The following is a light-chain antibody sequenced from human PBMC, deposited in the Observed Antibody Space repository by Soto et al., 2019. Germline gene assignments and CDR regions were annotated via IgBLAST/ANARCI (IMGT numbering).Light chain of an antibody. CDR3: TSWGI. Sequence: QSAPTQPRSVSGSPGQSVTISCTGTNSDVGHYNYVSWYQHLPDKVPKLIISLVSNRPSGVSNRFSGSKSGNTASLTISGLQAEDEGDYYCTSWGIFGPGTKLTVL. CDR2: LVS. J-gene: IGLJ1*01. V-gene: IGLV2-11*01. CDR1: NSDVGHYNY.